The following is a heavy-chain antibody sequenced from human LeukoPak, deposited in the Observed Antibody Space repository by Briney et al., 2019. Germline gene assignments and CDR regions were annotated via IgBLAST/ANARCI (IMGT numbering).Heavy chain of an antibody. V-gene: IGHV1-18*01. CDR2: ISAYNGNT. Sequence: ASVKVSRKASGYTFTSYAISWVRQAPGQGLEWMGWISAYNGNTNYAQKLQDRVTMTADTSTSTAYMELRSLRSDDTAVYYCASALSGSYFDYFDYWGQGTLVHVSS. CDR1: GYTFTSYA. D-gene: IGHD1-26*01. J-gene: IGHJ4*02. CDR3: ASALSGSYFDYFDY.